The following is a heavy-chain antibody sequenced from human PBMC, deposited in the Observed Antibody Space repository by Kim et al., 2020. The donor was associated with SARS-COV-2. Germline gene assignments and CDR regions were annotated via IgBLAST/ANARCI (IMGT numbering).Heavy chain of an antibody. Sequence: ASVKVSCKASGYTFTGYYMHWVRQAPGQGLEWMGRINPNSGGTNYAQKFQGRVTMTRDTSISTAYMELSRLRSDDTAVYYCASEGGSVDSSGYYYWGQGTLVTVSS. CDR1: GYTFTGYY. J-gene: IGHJ4*02. D-gene: IGHD3-22*01. V-gene: IGHV1-2*06. CDR3: ASEGGSVDSSGYYY. CDR2: INPNSGGT.